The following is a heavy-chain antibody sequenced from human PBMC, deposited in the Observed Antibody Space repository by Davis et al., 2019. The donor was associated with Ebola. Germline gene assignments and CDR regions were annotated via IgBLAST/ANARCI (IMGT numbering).Heavy chain of an antibody. CDR3: ARGLPNWGYVMSVWFDP. CDR1: GGSISSGGHS. CDR2: INHSGST. J-gene: IGHJ5*02. Sequence: PSETLSLTCAVSGGSISSGGHSWSWIRQPPGKGLEWIGEINHSGSTNYNPSLKSRVTISVDTSKNQFSLNLSSVTAADTAVYYCARGLPNWGYVMSVWFDPWGLGSLVTVSS. D-gene: IGHD7-27*01. V-gene: IGHV4-34*01.